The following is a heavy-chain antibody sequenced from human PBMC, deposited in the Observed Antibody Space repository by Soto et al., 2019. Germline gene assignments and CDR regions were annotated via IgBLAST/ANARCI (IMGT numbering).Heavy chain of an antibody. V-gene: IGHV3-23*01. J-gene: IGHJ3*02. D-gene: IGHD3-9*01. CDR3: AKASSILRYFDWLDAFDI. CDR2: ISGSGGST. CDR1: GFTFSSYA. Sequence: PGGSLRLSCAASGFTFSSYAMSWVRQAPGKGLEWVSAISGSGGSTYYADSVKGRLTISRDNSKNTLYLQMNSLRAEDTAVYYCAKASSILRYFDWLDAFDIWGQGTMVTVS.